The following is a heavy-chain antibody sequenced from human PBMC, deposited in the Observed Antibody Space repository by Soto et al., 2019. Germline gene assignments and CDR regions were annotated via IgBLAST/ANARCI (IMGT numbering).Heavy chain of an antibody. CDR1: GGSIGSGDYS. Sequence: SETLSLTCAVSGGSIGSGDYSWTWIRQPPGKGLEWIGYIYDSGSTYYNPSPRSRVSVSVDTSKNQFSLKVSSVTAADTAVYYCARLTIFGAVRHYYYDMDVWGQGTTVTVSS. D-gene: IGHD3-3*01. CDR3: ARLTIFGAVRHYYYDMDV. V-gene: IGHV4-30-4*01. CDR2: IYDSGST. J-gene: IGHJ6*02.